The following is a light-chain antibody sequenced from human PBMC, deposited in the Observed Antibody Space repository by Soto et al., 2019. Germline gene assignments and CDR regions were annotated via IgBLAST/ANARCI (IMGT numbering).Light chain of an antibody. CDR1: QSVSSSY. CDR3: QQYGSSPPLT. Sequence: EIVLTQSPGTLSLSPGERATLSCRASQSVSSSYLAWYQQKPGQAPRLLIYGASSRATGIPDRFSGSGSETDFTITISRLQPEDFAVYYCQQYGSSPPLTFGGGTKVEIK. J-gene: IGKJ4*01. CDR2: GAS. V-gene: IGKV3-20*01.